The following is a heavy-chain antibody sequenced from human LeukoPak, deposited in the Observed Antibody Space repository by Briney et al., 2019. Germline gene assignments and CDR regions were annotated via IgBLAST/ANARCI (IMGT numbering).Heavy chain of an antibody. CDR2: ISGDGTTT. CDR1: RFTFSNDW. J-gene: IGHJ4*02. Sequence: GGSLRLSCAVSRFTFSNDWMHWLRHAPGKGRLWVSRISGDGTTTNYADSVKGRFTISRDNAKNTLYLQMDSLRAEDTAVYYCAGTWSFDYWGQGTLVTVSS. V-gene: IGHV3-74*01. D-gene: IGHD2-15*01. CDR3: AGTWSFDY.